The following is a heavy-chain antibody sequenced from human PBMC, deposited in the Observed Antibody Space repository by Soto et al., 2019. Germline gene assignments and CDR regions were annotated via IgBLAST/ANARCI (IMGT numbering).Heavy chain of an antibody. J-gene: IGHJ6*02. D-gene: IGHD2-15*01. CDR2: IYPGDSDT. CDR3: VGGRHYYYYGMDV. CDR1: GYSFTSYW. Sequence: VASLKISCKASGYSFTSYWIGWVRQMPGKGLEWMGIIYPGDSDTGYGPSFQGQVTISADKSISTAYLQWSSLKASDTAMYYCVGGRHYYYYGMDVWGQGTTVTVS. V-gene: IGHV5-51*01.